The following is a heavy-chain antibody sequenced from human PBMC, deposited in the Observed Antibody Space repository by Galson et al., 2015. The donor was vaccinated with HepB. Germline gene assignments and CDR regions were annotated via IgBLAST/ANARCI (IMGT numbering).Heavy chain of an antibody. CDR2: INPNSGGT. CDR1: GYTFTGYY. V-gene: IGHV1-2*02. J-gene: IGHJ3*02. Sequence: SVKVSCKASGYTFTGYYMHWVRQAPGQGPEWMGWINPNSGGTNYAQKFQGRVTMTRDTSISTAYIELSRLRSDDTAVYYCARGTTVTTLYAFDIWGQGTMVTVSS. CDR3: ARGTTVTTLYAFDI. D-gene: IGHD4-17*01.